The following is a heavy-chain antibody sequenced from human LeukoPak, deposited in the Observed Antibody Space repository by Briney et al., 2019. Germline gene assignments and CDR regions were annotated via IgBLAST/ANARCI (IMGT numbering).Heavy chain of an antibody. V-gene: IGHV4-59*11. CDR3: ATRPAGSTWYGVFDY. Sequence: SETLSLTCTVSGGSINSHYWSWIRRPPGKGLEWIGYVFNGGSTNYNPSLKSRVTMSVDTSRDQFSLRLTSVTAADTAIYYCATRPAGSTWYGVFDYWSQGTLVTVSS. CDR1: GGSINSHY. CDR2: VFNGGST. D-gene: IGHD6-13*01. J-gene: IGHJ4*02.